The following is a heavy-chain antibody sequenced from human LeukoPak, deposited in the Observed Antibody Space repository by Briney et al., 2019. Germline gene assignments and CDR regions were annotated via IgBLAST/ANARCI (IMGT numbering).Heavy chain of an antibody. CDR2: ISGSGGST. CDR3: AKEHYYDSSGYYDY. V-gene: IGHV3-23*01. J-gene: IGHJ4*02. Sequence: GGSLRLSCAASGFTFSSYGMSWVRQAPGKGLEWVSAISGSGGSTYYADSVKGRFTISRDNSKNTLYLQMNSLRAEDTAVYYCAKEHYYDSSGYYDYWGQGTLVTVSS. CDR1: GFTFSSYG. D-gene: IGHD3-22*01.